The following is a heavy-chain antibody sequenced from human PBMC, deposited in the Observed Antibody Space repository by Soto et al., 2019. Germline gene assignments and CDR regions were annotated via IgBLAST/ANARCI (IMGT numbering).Heavy chain of an antibody. D-gene: IGHD7-27*01. CDR2: ISGGGGTT. CDR3: AKDRPVNWGQSPGDNWFDS. CDR1: GFTFSNYA. Sequence: PGGSLRLSCVASGFTFSNYAMTWVRQAPGKGLEWVSTISGGGGTTYYTDAVKGRFAISRDNSENTVYLQMNNVRADDAAFYYCAKDRPVNWGQSPGDNWFDSWGQGTLVTVSS. V-gene: IGHV3-23*01. J-gene: IGHJ5*01.